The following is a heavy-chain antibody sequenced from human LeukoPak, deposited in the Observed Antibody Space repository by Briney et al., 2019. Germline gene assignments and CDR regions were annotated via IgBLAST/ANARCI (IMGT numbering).Heavy chain of an antibody. CDR2: IYYSGST. V-gene: IGHV4-39*01. J-gene: IGHJ3*02. CDR3: ARHPARRNAFDI. CDR1: GGSISSSNYF. Sequence: PSETLSLTCTVSGGSISSSNYFWGWIRHPPGKGLEWIGSIYYSGSTYYNPSLKSRVTISVDTSKNHFSLKLSSVTAADTALYYCARHPARRNAFDIWGQGSMVTVSS.